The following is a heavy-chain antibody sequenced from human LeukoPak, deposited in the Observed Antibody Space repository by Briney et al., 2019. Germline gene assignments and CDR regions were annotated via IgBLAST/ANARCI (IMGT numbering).Heavy chain of an antibody. CDR1: GVSITNDY. Sequence: SETLSLTCTVSGVSITNDYWNWIRQPPGKGLEWIGYIYYTGSTSYNPSLKSRVTISVDTSKSQFSLKLSSATAADTAVYYCARQNTFTIWGQGTVVTVSS. D-gene: IGHD2/OR15-2a*01. V-gene: IGHV4-59*08. CDR2: IYYTGST. J-gene: IGHJ3*02. CDR3: ARQNTFTI.